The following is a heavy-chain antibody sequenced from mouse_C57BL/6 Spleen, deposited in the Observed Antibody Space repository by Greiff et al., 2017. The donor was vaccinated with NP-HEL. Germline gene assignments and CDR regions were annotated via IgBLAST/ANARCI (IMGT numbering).Heavy chain of an antibody. V-gene: IGHV3-6*01. CDR3: ARGDYYAMDY. CDR2: ISYDGSN. J-gene: IGHJ4*01. CDR1: GYSITSGYY. Sequence: EVKLEESGPGLVKPSQSLSLTCSVTGYSITSGYYWNWIRQFPGNKLEWMGYISYDGSNNYNPSLKNRISITRDTSKNQFCLKLNSVTTEDTATYYCARGDYYAMDYWGQGTSVTVSS.